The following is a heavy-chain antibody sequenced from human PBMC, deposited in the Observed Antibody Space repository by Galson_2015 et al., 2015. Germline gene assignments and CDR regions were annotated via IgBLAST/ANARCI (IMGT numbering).Heavy chain of an antibody. V-gene: IGHV1-3*01. Sequence: SVKVSCKAAGYTFTNYALHWVRQAPGQSLEWMGWINPANYNTKYSQNFQGRVTMTRDTSASTAYMELSSLRSEDTAVYYCARGPGDRSFDYWGQGSLVIVSS. CDR1: GYTFTNYA. CDR3: ARGPGDRSFDY. CDR2: INPANYNT. D-gene: IGHD7-27*01. J-gene: IGHJ4*02.